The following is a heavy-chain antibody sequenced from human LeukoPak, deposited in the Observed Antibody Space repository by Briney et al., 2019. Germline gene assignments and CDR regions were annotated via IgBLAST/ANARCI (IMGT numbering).Heavy chain of an antibody. CDR3: AKDHGSSDWYYFDY. V-gene: IGHV3-30*02. CDR2: IHYDGSNN. D-gene: IGHD6-13*01. CDR1: GFTFSSYA. J-gene: IGHJ4*02. Sequence: PEGSLRLSCAASGFTFSSYAMHWVRQAPGKGLEWVAFIHYDGSNNYYADSVKGRFTISRDNSKNTLYLQMNTLRADDTAVYYCAKDHGSSDWYYFDYWGQGTLVTVSS.